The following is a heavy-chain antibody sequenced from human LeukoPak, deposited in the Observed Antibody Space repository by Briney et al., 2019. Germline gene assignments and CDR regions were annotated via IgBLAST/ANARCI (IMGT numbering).Heavy chain of an antibody. D-gene: IGHD3-10*01. CDR1: GFTFSNYN. CDR3: AKEGDYYGSGSYRDGFDI. CDR2: ISYSSSYI. V-gene: IGHV3-21*01. Sequence: PGGSLRLSCAASGFTFSNYNMNWVRQAPGKGLEWVSSISYSSSYIYYADSVKGRFTISRDSFKNTLYLQMNSLRPEDTAVYYCAKEGDYYGSGSYRDGFDIWGQGTGATVSS. J-gene: IGHJ3*02.